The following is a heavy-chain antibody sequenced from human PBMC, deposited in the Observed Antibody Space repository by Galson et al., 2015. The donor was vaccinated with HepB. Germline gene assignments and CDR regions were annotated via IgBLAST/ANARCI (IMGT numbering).Heavy chain of an antibody. CDR3: VRIAAAGTSFNY. CDR1: GFTFSSYA. Sequence: SLRLSCAASGFTFSSYAMSWVCQAPGKGLEWVSTISGSGGSTYYADSVKGRFTISRDNSKNTLYLQMNSLRVEDTAVYYCVRIAAAGTSFNYWGQGTLVTVSS. V-gene: IGHV3-23*01. J-gene: IGHJ4*02. D-gene: IGHD6-13*01. CDR2: ISGSGGST.